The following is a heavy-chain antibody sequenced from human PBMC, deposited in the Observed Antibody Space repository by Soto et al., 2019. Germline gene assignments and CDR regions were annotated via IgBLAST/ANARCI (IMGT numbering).Heavy chain of an antibody. CDR2: ISYDGSNK. V-gene: IGHV3-30*18. CDR1: GFTFSSYG. D-gene: IGHD1-20*01. J-gene: IGHJ6*03. CDR3: AKEGVYNWNQELRAYYYYYMDV. Sequence: HPGGSLRLSCAASGFTFSSYGMHWVRQAPGKGLEWVAVISYDGSNKYYADSVKGRFTISRDNSKNTLYLQMNSLRAEDTAVYYCAKEGVYNWNQELRAYYYYYMDVWGKGTTVTVSS.